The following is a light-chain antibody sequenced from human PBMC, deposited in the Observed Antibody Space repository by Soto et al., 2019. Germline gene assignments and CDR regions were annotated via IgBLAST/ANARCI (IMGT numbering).Light chain of an antibody. V-gene: IGKV1-9*01. CDR2: AAS. J-gene: IGKJ5*01. CDR1: QGIDSS. Sequence: ILLTQSPSSLPASVGERVTITCRASQGIDSSFAWYQQKPGKAPKLLIYAASSLQSGVPSRFSGSGSGTDFTLTIRSLQPEDVATYYCQQLHDYPITFGQGTRLEIK. CDR3: QQLHDYPIT.